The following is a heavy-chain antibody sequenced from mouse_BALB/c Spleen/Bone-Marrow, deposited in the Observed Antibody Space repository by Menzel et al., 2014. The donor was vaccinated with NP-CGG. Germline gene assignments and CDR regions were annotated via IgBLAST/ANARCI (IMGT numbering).Heavy chain of an antibody. Sequence: VNVVESGPGLVAPSQSLSITCTVSGFSLTSYGVHWVRQPPGKGLEWLGVIWAGGSTNYNSALMSGLSISKDNSKSQVFLKMNSLQTDDTAMYYCARPTPRYFAMDYWGQGTSVTVSS. V-gene: IGHV2-9*02. CDR1: GFSLTSYG. J-gene: IGHJ4*01. CDR3: ARPTPRYFAMDY. CDR2: IWAGGST. D-gene: IGHD6-1*01.